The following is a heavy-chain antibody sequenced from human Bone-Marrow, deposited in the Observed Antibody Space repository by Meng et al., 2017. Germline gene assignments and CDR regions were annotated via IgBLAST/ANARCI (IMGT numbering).Heavy chain of an antibody. J-gene: IGHJ5*02. D-gene: IGHD5-12*01. Sequence: ASVKVSCKPSGYNFPDYYIHWVRQAPGQGLEWMGRIDPKNGDTHYAQKFQGRVTMTGDTSISTAYMDLSGLRSDDTAVYYCARDPYGGYGPNWFDPWGQGTLVTVSS. V-gene: IGHV1-2*06. CDR1: GYNFPDYY. CDR2: IDPKNGDT. CDR3: ARDPYGGYGPNWFDP.